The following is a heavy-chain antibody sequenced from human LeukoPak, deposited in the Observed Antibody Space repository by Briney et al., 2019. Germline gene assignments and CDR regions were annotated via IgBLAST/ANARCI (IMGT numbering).Heavy chain of an antibody. CDR1: GFTFSSYS. D-gene: IGHD6-19*01. V-gene: IGHV3-23*01. J-gene: IGHJ6*03. CDR3: AKADSSGWYANYYYYYMDV. Sequence: PGGSLRLSCAASGFTFSSYSMNWVRQAPGKGLEWVSAISGSGGSTYYADSVKGRFTISRDNSKNTLYLQMNSLRAEDTAVYYCAKADSSGWYANYYYYYMDVWGKGTTVTISS. CDR2: ISGSGGST.